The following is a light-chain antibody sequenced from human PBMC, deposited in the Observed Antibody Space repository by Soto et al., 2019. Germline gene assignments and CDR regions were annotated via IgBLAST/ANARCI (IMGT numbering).Light chain of an antibody. CDR3: SSYATSSILYV. Sequence: QSALTQPASVSGSPGQSITISCTGTSSDVGRHNYVSWYQQHQGKAPKLIVYEVTNRASGVSRRFSASKSGNTASLTISGLQAEDEADYYCSSYATSSILYVFGTGTRSPS. CDR2: EVT. V-gene: IGLV2-14*01. J-gene: IGLJ1*01. CDR1: SSDVGRHNY.